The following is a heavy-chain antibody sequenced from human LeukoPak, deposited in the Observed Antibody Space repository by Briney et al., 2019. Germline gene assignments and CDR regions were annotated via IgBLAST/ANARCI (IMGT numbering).Heavy chain of an antibody. CDR1: GFTFSSYA. D-gene: IGHD7-27*01. CDR2: TSGSGDNS. V-gene: IGHV3-23*01. J-gene: IGHJ4*02. Sequence: GGSLRLSCAASGFTFSSYAMTWVRQTPGKGLEWVSVTSGSGDNSYYADSVKGRFTISRDNSKNTLYLQMNSLRVEDTAVYYCAKPRMGAWGFDYWDQGTLVTVSS. CDR3: AKPRMGAWGFDY.